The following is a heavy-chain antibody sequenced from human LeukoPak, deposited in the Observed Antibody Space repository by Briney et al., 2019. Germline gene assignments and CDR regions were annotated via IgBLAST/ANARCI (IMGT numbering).Heavy chain of an antibody. J-gene: IGHJ5*02. CDR1: GGSIGSYY. CDR3: ASLTTVTTWDWFDP. Sequence: SDTLSLTCTVSGGSIGSYYWSWIRQPPGKGLEWIGYIYYTGSTNYNPSLKSRVTISVDTSKNQFSLKLSSVTAADTAVYYCASLTTVTTWDWFDPWGQGTLVTVSS. V-gene: IGHV4-59*07. CDR2: IYYTGST. D-gene: IGHD4-17*01.